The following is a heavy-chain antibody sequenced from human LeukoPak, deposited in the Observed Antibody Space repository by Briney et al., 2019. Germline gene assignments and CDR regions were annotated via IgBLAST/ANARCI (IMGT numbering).Heavy chain of an antibody. CDR2: ITGSTSYI. CDR3: ARVGVFSSSWLVY. CDR1: GFTFSGYA. D-gene: IGHD6-13*01. V-gene: IGHV3-21*01. J-gene: IGHJ4*02. Sequence: GGSLRLSCAASGFTFSGYAMNWVRQAPGKGLEWVSSITGSTSYIYYADSLKGRFTISRDNAKNSLYLQMNSLRAEDTAVYYCARVGVFSSSWLVYWGQGTLVTVSS.